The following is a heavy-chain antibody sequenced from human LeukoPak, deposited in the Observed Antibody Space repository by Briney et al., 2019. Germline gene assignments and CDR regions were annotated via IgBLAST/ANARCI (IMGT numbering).Heavy chain of an antibody. V-gene: IGHV3-21*01. CDR1: GFSFISYS. D-gene: IGHD4-17*01. J-gene: IGHJ5*02. Sequence: GGSLRLSCAASGFSFISYSMNWVRQAPGKGLEWVSSISSSSDYIYHADSVKGRFTISRDNPKKSLYLQLNSLRAEDTAVYYCARGATTTRFGRFDPWGQGTLVIVSS. CDR3: ARGATTTRFGRFDP. CDR2: ISSSSDYI.